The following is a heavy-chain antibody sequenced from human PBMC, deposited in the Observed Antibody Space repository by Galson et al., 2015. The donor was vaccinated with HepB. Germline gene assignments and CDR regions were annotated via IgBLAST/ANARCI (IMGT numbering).Heavy chain of an antibody. V-gene: IGHV3-23*01. CDR2: ISDSGGST. J-gene: IGHJ4*02. CDR1: GFTFSGYV. Sequence: SLRLSCAASGFTFSGYVMSWVRQAPGKGLEWVSGISDSGGSTNYADSVKGRFTISRDNSKNTLYLQMNSLRAEDTAVYYCAKDTNWGGGEGFFDYWGQGTLVTVSS. CDR3: AKDTNWGGGEGFFDY. D-gene: IGHD7-27*01.